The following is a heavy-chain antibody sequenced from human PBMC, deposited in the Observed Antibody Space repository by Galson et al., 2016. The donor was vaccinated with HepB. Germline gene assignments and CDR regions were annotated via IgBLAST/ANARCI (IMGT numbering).Heavy chain of an antibody. CDR1: GDSISSGNSY. D-gene: IGHD2-15*01. V-gene: IGHV4-61*02. CDR3: AKEYSF. CDR2: ICPSGTT. Sequence: TLSLTCTVSGDSISSGNSYWNWIRQPAGKGLEWVGLICPSGTTNYNPSLKSRVTISADTSKNQFSLNLSSVTAADTAVYYCAKEYSFWGQGTMVTISS. J-gene: IGHJ3*01.